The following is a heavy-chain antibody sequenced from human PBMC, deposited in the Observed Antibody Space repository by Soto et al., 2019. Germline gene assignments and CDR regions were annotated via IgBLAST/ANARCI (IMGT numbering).Heavy chain of an antibody. CDR2: ISDSGDSR. Sequence: EAQLLESGGGLVQPGGSLRLSCAASGFTFSSYVVSWVRQAPGKGLEWVSSISDSGDSRYYTDSVKGRFTISRDNSKNTLYLQMNSLRAEDTAVYYCATYGVPDYWGQGTLVTVSS. J-gene: IGHJ4*02. CDR3: ATYGVPDY. V-gene: IGHV3-23*01. CDR1: GFTFSSYV. D-gene: IGHD4-17*01.